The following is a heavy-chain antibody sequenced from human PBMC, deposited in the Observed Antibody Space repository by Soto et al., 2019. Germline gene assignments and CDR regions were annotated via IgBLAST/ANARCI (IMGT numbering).Heavy chain of an antibody. Sequence: QVQLVESGGGVVQPGRSLRLSCAASGFTFSSYGMHWVRQAPGKGLEWVAVIWYDGSNKYYADSVKGRFTISRDNSKNTLYLQMNSLRAEDTAVYYCARSPHYYDSSGYYSVYYYYYGMDVWGQGTTVTVSS. CDR2: IWYDGSNK. CDR3: ARSPHYYDSSGYYSVYYYYYGMDV. J-gene: IGHJ6*02. CDR1: GFTFSSYG. V-gene: IGHV3-33*01. D-gene: IGHD3-22*01.